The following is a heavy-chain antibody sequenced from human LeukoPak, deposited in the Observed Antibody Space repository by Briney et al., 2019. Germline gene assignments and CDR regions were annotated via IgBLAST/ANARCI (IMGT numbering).Heavy chain of an antibody. CDR1: GGSISSHY. CDR2: IYYSGST. V-gene: IGHV4-59*11. D-gene: IGHD6-19*01. Sequence: SETLSLTCTVSGGSISSHYWSWIRQPPGKGLEWIGYIYYSGSTNYNPSLKSRVTISVDTSKNQFSLKLSSVTAADTAMYYCARGSSGWDLGAFDIWGQGTMVTVSS. J-gene: IGHJ3*02. CDR3: ARGSSGWDLGAFDI.